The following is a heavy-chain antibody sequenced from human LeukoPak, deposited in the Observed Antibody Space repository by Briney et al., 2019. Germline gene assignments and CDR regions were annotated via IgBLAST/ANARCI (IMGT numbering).Heavy chain of an antibody. Sequence: GGSLRLSCAASGFTSSTYAMSWVRQAPGKGLEWVSATSGSGGSTYYADSVKGRFTISRDNSKNTLYLQMNSLRAEDTAVYYCTKDLNVGDLGYFDYWGQGTLVTVSS. CDR2: TSGSGGST. V-gene: IGHV3-23*01. CDR3: TKDLNVGDLGYFDY. CDR1: GFTSSTYA. J-gene: IGHJ4*02. D-gene: IGHD2-8*01.